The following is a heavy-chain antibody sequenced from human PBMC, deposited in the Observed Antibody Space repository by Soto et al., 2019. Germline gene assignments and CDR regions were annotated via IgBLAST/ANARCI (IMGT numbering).Heavy chain of an antibody. V-gene: IGHV2-5*02. J-gene: IGHJ3*02. Sequence: SGPTLVNPTQTLTLTCTFSGFSLSTSGVGVGWIRQPPGKALEWLALIYWDDDKRYSPSLKSRLTITKDTSKNQVVLTMTNMDPVDTATYYCAHRLEEILWFGELLYHDAFDIWAQGTMVTVSS. CDR3: AHRLEEILWFGELLYHDAFDI. CDR1: GFSLSTSGVG. CDR2: IYWDDDK. D-gene: IGHD3-10*01.